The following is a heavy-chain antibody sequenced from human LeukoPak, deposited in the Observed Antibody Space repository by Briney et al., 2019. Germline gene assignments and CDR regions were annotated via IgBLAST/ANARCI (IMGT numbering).Heavy chain of an antibody. J-gene: IGHJ3*02. CDR2: ISYDENHK. D-gene: IGHD1-26*01. CDR1: GFTFSSFG. V-gene: IGHV3-30*18. Sequence: GGSLRLSCAASGFTFSSFGMHWVRQAPGKGLEWVAVISYDENHKYYADSVKGRFTISRDNSKNTLYLQMNSLRAEDTAVYYCAKAGGPYSGGAFDIWGQGTMVTVSS. CDR3: AKAGGPYSGGAFDI.